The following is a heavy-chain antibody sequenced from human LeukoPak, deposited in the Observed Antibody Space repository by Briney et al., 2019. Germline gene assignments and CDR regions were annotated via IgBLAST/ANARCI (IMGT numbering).Heavy chain of an antibody. V-gene: IGHV3-30*02. Sequence: PGTSLRLSCAASGFTFSSYGMHWVRQAPGKGLEWVAFIRYDGSNKYYADSVKGRFTISRDNSKNTLYLQMNSLRAEDTAVYYCAKHIVATITGFDYWGQGTLVTVSS. D-gene: IGHD5-12*01. CDR1: GFTFSSYG. CDR3: AKHIVATITGFDY. CDR2: IRYDGSNK. J-gene: IGHJ4*02.